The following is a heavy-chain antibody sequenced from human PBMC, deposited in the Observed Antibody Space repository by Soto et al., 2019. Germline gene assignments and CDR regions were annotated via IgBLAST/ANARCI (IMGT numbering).Heavy chain of an antibody. CDR3: AKAIHKIRVGATGLFDY. CDR2: ISGSGGST. J-gene: IGHJ4*02. Sequence: XESLRLSCAASGFTFSSYAMSWVRQAPGKGLEWVSAISGSGGSTYYADSVKGRFTISRDNSKNTLYLQMNSLRAEDTAVYYCAKAIHKIRVGATGLFDYWGQGTLVTVSS. V-gene: IGHV3-23*01. CDR1: GFTFSSYA. D-gene: IGHD1-26*01.